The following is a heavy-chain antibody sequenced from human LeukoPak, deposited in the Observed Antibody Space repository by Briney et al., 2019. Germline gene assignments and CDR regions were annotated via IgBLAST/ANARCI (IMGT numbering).Heavy chain of an antibody. CDR1: GGSISSYY. CDR2: IYYSGST. J-gene: IGHJ3*02. D-gene: IGHD3-10*01. Sequence: KPSETLSLTCTVSGGSISSYYWSWIRQPPGKGLEWIGYIYYSGSTNYNPSLKSRVTISVDTSKNQFSLKLSSVTAADTAVYYCARVMVRGPWDAFDIWGQGTMVTVSS. V-gene: IGHV4-59*01. CDR3: ARVMVRGPWDAFDI.